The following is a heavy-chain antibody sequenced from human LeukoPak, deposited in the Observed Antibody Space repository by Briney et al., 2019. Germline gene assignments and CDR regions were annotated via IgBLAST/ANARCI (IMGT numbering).Heavy chain of an antibody. CDR3: ARAWGSGTYCAFFDY. J-gene: IGHJ4*02. CDR2: ISSDGSST. D-gene: IGHD1-26*01. CDR1: GFTFSSYW. Sequence: GGSLRLSCAASGFTFSSYWMHWVRQAPGKGLVWVSRISSDGSSTNYADSVKGRFTISRDNAKNTLYLQMNSLRAEDTAVYYCARAWGSGTYCAFFDYWGQGTLVTVSS. V-gene: IGHV3-74*01.